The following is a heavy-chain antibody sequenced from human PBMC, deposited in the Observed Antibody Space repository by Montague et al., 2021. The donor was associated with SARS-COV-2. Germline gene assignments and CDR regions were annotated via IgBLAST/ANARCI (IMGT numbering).Heavy chain of an antibody. CDR3: ARSSGYNYDISYYGMDV. Sequence: SETLSLTCTVSGGSISSSDYYWGWIRQPPGKGLEWIGTIYYSGSTYYSPSLTSRVTISVDTSKNQFSLKLTSLTAADTAVYYCARSSGYNYDISYYGMDVWGQGTTVTVSS. D-gene: IGHD5-18*01. J-gene: IGHJ6*02. CDR2: IYYSGST. CDR1: GGSISSSDYY. V-gene: IGHV4-39*01.